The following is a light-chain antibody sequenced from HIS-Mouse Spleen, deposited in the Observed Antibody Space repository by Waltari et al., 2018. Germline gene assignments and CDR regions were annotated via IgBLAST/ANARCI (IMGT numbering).Light chain of an antibody. Sequence: DIVMTQSPDSLAVSLGERATINCKSSQSVLYSSNNKNHLAWYQQKPGQPPKLLIYWASTRESGVPDRFSGSGSVTEFTLTISSLQAEDVAVYYCQQYYSTPYTFGQGTKLEIK. CDR1: QSVLYSSNNKNH. CDR3: QQYYSTPYT. J-gene: IGKJ2*01. CDR2: WAS. V-gene: IGKV4-1*01.